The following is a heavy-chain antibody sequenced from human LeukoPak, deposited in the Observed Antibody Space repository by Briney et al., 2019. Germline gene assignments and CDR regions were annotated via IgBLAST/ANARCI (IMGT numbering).Heavy chain of an antibody. CDR1: GGSISSSSYY. D-gene: IGHD3-10*01. Sequence: SETLSLTCTVSGGSISSSSYYWGWIRQPPGKGLEWIGSIYYSGSTYYNPSLKSRVTISVGTSKNQFSLKLSSVTAADTAVYYCARTMVRGGGYDYWGQGTLVTVSS. CDR2: IYYSGST. V-gene: IGHV4-39*07. J-gene: IGHJ4*02. CDR3: ARTMVRGGGYDY.